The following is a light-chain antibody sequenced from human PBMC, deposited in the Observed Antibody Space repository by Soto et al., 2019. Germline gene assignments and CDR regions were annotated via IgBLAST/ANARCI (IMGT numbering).Light chain of an antibody. CDR1: QGIAGW. Sequence: DIPMTQSPSSLSASVGETVTMTCRASQGIAGWLSWYQQKPGKAPKLLIFATTNSQGGAPSRFSGRGSSTDFTLTISRLQHEYFVNYYYHHNGVLGPGTQVDIK. CDR3: HHNGV. CDR2: ATT. J-gene: IGKJ3*01. V-gene: IGKV1-12*01.